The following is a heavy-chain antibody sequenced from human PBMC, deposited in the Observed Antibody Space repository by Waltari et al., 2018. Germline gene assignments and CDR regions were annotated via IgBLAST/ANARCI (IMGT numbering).Heavy chain of an antibody. CDR3: ARDGGYYDSSGYFPN. D-gene: IGHD3-22*01. J-gene: IGHJ4*02. Sequence: QVQLQESGPGLVKPSQTLSLTCTVSGGSISSGSYYWRWIRPPAGKGLEWIGYIYTSGSTNYNPSLKSRVTISVDTSKNQFSLKLSSVTAADTAVYYCARDGGYYDSSGYFPNWGQGTLVTVSS. V-gene: IGHV4-61*09. CDR1: GGSISSGSYY. CDR2: IYTSGST.